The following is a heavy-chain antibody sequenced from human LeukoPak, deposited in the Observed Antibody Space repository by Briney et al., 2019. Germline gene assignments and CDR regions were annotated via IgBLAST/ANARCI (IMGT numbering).Heavy chain of an antibody. CDR1: GYSFTSYW. CDR3: AAQVQVPPHYYYGMDV. CDR2: IYPGDSDT. Sequence: GESLKISCKGSGYSFTSYWIGWVRQMPGKGLEWMGIIYPGDSDTRYSPPFQGQVTISADKSISTAYLQWSSLKASDTAMYYCAAQVQVPPHYYYGMDVWGQGTTVTVSS. J-gene: IGHJ6*02. V-gene: IGHV5-51*01. D-gene: IGHD1-1*01.